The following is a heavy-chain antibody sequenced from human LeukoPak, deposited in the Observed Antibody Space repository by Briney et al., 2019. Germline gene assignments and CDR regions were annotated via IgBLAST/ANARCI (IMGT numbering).Heavy chain of an antibody. D-gene: IGHD3-10*01. CDR1: GFTVSSNY. CDR3: ARDLYYGSGDYYYYYYMDV. Sequence: PGGSLRLSCAASGFTVSSNYMSWVRQAPGKGLEWVSVIYSGGSTYYADSVKGRFTTSRDNSKNTLYLQMNSLRAEDTAVYYCARDLYYGSGDYYYYYYMDVWGKGTTVTVSS. J-gene: IGHJ6*03. CDR2: IYSGGST. V-gene: IGHV3-66*02.